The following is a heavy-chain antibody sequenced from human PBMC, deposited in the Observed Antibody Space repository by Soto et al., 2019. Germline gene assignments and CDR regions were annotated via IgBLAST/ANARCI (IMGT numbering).Heavy chain of an antibody. V-gene: IGHV4-59*01. D-gene: IGHD6-13*01. Sequence: XEILSLTCTVSGFSISSYYWSWIRQPPGKGLDWIGYIYYSGSTNYNPSLKSRVAISVDTSKNQFSLKLSSVTAADTAVYYCAREARIAASFLGNYYYGMDVWGQGSTVTVSS. CDR3: AREARIAASFLGNYYYGMDV. CDR2: IYYSGST. CDR1: GFSISSYY. J-gene: IGHJ6*02.